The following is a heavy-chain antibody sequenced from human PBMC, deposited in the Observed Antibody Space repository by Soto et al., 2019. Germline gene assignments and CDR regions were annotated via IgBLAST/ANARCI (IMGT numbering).Heavy chain of an antibody. CDR3: AREDPWSANADDMDV. CDR2: ISSSSGTI. V-gene: IGHV3-48*02. CDR1: GFTFSSYS. J-gene: IGHJ6*02. Sequence: GGSLRLSCVASGFTFSSYSLNWVRQAPGKGLEWASYISSSSGTIYYADSVKGRFTISRDNAENSLYLQMNSLRDDDTAVYYCAREDPWSANADDMDVWGQGTTVTVSS. D-gene: IGHD3-3*01.